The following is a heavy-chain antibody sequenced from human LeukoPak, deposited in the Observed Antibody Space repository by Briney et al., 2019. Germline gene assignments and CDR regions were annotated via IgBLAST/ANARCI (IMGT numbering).Heavy chain of an antibody. CDR3: ANGWIFGELLTC. CDR2: ISGSGGST. D-gene: IGHD3-10*01. Sequence: GGSLRLSCAASGFTFSSYAMSWVRQAPGKGLEWVSAISGSGGSTYYADSVKGRFTISRDNSKDTLYLQMNSLRAEDTAVYYCANGWIFGELLTCGGQGPLSPVSS. CDR1: GFTFSSYA. V-gene: IGHV3-23*01. J-gene: IGHJ4*02.